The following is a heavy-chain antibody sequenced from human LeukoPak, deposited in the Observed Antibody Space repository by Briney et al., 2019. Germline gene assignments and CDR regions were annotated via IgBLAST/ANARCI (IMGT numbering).Heavy chain of an antibody. D-gene: IGHD6-19*01. CDR2: ISSSSSYI. Sequence: PGGSLRLSCAASGFTFSSYSMNWVRQAPGKGLEWVSSISSSSSYIYYADSVKGRFTISRDNAKNSLYLQMNSLRAEDTAVYYCARAPEMYSSGWNNWFDPWGQGTLVTVSS. J-gene: IGHJ5*02. CDR3: ARAPEMYSSGWNNWFDP. V-gene: IGHV3-21*01. CDR1: GFTFSSYS.